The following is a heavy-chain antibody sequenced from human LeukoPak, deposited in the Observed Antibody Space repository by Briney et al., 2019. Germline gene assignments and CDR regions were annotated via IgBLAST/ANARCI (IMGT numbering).Heavy chain of an antibody. Sequence: PSQTLSLTCTVSGGSISSGGYYWSWIRQHPGKGLEWIGYIYYSGSTYYNPSLKSRVTISVDTSKNQSSLKLSSVTAADTAVYYCARVYPHLENWFAPWGQGTLVTVSS. V-gene: IGHV4-31*03. CDR3: ARVYPHLENWFAP. J-gene: IGHJ5*02. CDR1: GGSISSGGYY. D-gene: IGHD3-3*01. CDR2: IYYSGST.